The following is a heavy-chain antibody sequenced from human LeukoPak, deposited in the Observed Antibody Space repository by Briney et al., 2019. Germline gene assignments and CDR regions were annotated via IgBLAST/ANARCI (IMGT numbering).Heavy chain of an antibody. Sequence: GASVKVSCKTSGYSFTGYYMHWVRQAPGQGLEWMGWLNPNSGKTNYAQTFQGRVTMTRDTSIGTAYVELSGLTSDDTAVYYCARGRGTSGTVTSNLDDFWGQGTLVTVSS. J-gene: IGHJ4*02. V-gene: IGHV1-2*02. D-gene: IGHD4-11*01. CDR3: ARGRGTSGTVTSNLDDF. CDR1: GYSFTGYY. CDR2: LNPNSGKT.